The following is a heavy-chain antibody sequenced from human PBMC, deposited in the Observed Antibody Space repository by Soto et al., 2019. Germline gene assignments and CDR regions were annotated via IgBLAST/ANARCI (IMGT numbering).Heavy chain of an antibody. Sequence: SVKVSCKASGGTFSSYAISWVRQAPGQGLEWMGGIIPIFGTANYAQKFQGRVTITADESTSTAYMELSSLRSEDTAVYYCARDLAYCGGDCYPPYFQHWGQGTLVTVSS. J-gene: IGHJ1*01. CDR3: ARDLAYCGGDCYPPYFQH. CDR1: GGTFSSYA. D-gene: IGHD2-21*02. V-gene: IGHV1-69*13. CDR2: IIPIFGTA.